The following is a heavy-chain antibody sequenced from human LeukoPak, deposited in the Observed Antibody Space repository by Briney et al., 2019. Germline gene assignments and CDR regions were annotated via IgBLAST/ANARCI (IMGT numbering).Heavy chain of an antibody. CDR1: GFTFSSYA. J-gene: IGHJ6*03. Sequence: PGGSLRLSCAASGFTFSSYAMHWVRQAPGKGLEWVAVISYDGSNKYYADSVKGRFTISRDNAKNSLYLQMNSLRAEDTAVYYCARCGSSSYYYYYMDVWGKGTTVTVSS. V-gene: IGHV3-30-3*01. D-gene: IGHD6-13*01. CDR3: ARCGSSSYYYYYMDV. CDR2: ISYDGSNK.